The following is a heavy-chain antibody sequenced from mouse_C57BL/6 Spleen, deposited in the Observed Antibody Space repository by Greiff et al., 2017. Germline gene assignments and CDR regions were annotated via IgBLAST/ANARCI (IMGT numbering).Heavy chain of an antibody. Sequence: QVQLQQSGAELVKPGASVTMSCKASGYTFTSYWITWVKQRPGQGLEWIGDIYPGSGSTNYNEKFKSKATLTVDTSSSTAYMQLSSLTSEDSAVYYCARGELRFYAMDYWGQGTSVTVSS. CDR3: ARGELRFYAMDY. V-gene: IGHV1-55*01. D-gene: IGHD1-1*01. CDR1: GYTFTSYW. CDR2: IYPGSGST. J-gene: IGHJ4*01.